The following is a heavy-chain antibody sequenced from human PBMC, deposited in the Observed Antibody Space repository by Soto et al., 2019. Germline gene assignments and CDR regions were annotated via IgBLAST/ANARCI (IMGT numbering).Heavy chain of an antibody. CDR3: ASGDVYFDY. D-gene: IGHD3-3*01. V-gene: IGHV4-59*08. CDR1: GGSIGSYY. Sequence: SETLFLTCTVSGGSIGSYYWSWIRQPPGKGLEWIGYIYYSGSTNYNPSLKSRVTISVDTSKDQFSLKLSSVTAADTAVYYCASGDVYFDYWGQGTLVTVSS. CDR2: IYYSGST. J-gene: IGHJ4*02.